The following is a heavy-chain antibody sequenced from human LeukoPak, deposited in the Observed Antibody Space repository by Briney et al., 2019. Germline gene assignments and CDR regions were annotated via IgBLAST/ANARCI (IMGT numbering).Heavy chain of an antibody. J-gene: IGHJ6*02. CDR2: ISYDGSNK. CDR3: ASQGGLLWFGELSGGMDV. V-gene: IGHV3-30-3*01. Sequence: GGSLRLSCAASGFTFSSYAMHWVRQAPGKGLEWVAFISYDGSNKYYADSVKGRFTISRDNSKNTRYLQMNSLRAEDTAVYYCASQGGLLWFGELSGGMDVWGQGTTVTVSS. CDR1: GFTFSSYA. D-gene: IGHD3-10*01.